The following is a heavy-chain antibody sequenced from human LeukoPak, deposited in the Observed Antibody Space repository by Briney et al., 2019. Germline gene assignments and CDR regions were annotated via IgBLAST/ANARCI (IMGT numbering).Heavy chain of an antibody. CDR3: ARLAGGYYYYMDV. D-gene: IGHD2-21*01. Sequence: GESLRLSCAASGFTFSSYEMNSVRQAPGKGLEWVSYISSSGSTIYYADSVKGRFTISRDNAKNSLYLQMNSLRAEDTAVYYCARLAGGYYYYMDVWGKGTTVTVSS. CDR1: GFTFSSYE. V-gene: IGHV3-48*03. J-gene: IGHJ6*03. CDR2: ISSSGSTI.